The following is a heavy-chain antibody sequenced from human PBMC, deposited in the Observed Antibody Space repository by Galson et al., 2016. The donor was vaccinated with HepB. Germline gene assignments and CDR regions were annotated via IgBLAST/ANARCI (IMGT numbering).Heavy chain of an antibody. CDR3: AVRIRGLIGDAFDI. Sequence: SVKVSCKVSGYTLTEFSMHWVRQAPGKGLEWMGGFDPEDGETIYAQKFQVRVTMTEDTSTATAYMELSSLRSEDTAVYYCAVRIRGLIGDAFDIWGQGTMLTVSS. CDR1: GYTLTEFS. J-gene: IGHJ3*02. V-gene: IGHV1-24*01. CDR2: FDPEDGET. D-gene: IGHD3-10*01.